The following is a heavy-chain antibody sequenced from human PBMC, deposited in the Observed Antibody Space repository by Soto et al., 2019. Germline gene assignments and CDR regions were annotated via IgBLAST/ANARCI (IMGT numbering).Heavy chain of an antibody. J-gene: IGHJ4*02. D-gene: IGHD6-13*01. CDR1: GFTFSSYA. V-gene: IGHV3-23*01. CDR3: AKGLSSNRGF. Sequence: EVQLLESGGGLVQPGGSLRLSCAASGFTFSSYAMSWVRQAPGKGLEWVSGISTSGGSTYYADSVKGRFTISRDNSKNTLSLQMNSLRVEDTAVYYCAKGLSSNRGFWGQGTLVTVSS. CDR2: ISTSGGST.